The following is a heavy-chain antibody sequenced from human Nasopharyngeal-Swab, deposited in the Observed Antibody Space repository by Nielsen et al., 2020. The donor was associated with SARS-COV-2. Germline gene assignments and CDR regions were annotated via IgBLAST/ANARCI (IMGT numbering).Heavy chain of an antibody. D-gene: IGHD4-23*01. J-gene: IGHJ6*02. CDR1: GFTFDDYA. V-gene: IGHV3-9*01. Sequence: GGSLRLSCAASGFTFDDYAMHWVRQAPGKGLEWVSGISWNSGSIGYADSVKGRFTISRDNAKNSLYLQMNSLRAEDTALYYCATLGGNPPHRGYYYYGMDVWGLGTTVTVSS. CDR3: ATLGGNPPHRGYYYYGMDV. CDR2: ISWNSGSI.